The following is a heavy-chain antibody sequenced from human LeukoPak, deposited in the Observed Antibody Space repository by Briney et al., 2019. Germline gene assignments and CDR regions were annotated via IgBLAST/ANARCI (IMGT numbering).Heavy chain of an antibody. V-gene: IGHV3-23*01. Sequence: GGSLRLSCAASGFTFSSYAMSWVRQAPGKGLEWVSAISGSGGATYYADSVKGRFTISRDNSKNTLYLQMNILRAEDTAVFYCAKEGGRYYDSSGNYWGQGALVTVSS. CDR3: AKEGGRYYDSSGNY. J-gene: IGHJ4*02. CDR1: GFTFSSYA. CDR2: ISGSGGAT. D-gene: IGHD3-22*01.